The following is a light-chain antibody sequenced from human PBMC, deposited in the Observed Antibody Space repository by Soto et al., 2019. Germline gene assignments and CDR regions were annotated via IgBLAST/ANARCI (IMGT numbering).Light chain of an antibody. CDR2: KAS. V-gene: IGKV1-5*03. CDR1: QSISSW. CDR3: QQYKSYPLT. J-gene: IGKJ4*01. Sequence: DIQRTQSPSTLSAYGGDKVTITCRASQSISSWLAWYQQKPGKAPNLLIYKASTLESGVPSRFSGSGSGTEFTLTISSVQPDDFATYYCQQYKSYPLTFGGGTKVDIK.